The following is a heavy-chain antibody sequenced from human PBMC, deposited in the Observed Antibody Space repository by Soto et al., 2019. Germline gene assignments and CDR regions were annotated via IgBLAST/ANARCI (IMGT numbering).Heavy chain of an antibody. V-gene: IGHV4-59*12. Sequence: SETLSLTCNVSNGTITNYYWSWIRQPPGKGLEWVGYIFYSGSTNYNPSLKSRVTISVDTSRNQFSLKLSSLTAADTAMYYCARLPSFGEPGSWGQGTLVTVSS. CDR3: ARLPSFGEPGS. J-gene: IGHJ5*02. CDR2: IFYSGST. D-gene: IGHD3-10*01. CDR1: NGTITNYY.